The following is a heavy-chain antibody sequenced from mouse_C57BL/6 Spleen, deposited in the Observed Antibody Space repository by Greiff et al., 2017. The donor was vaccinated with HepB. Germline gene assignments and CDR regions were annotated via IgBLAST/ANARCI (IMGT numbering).Heavy chain of an antibody. CDR2: IDPSDSET. CDR1: GYTFTSYW. Sequence: QVQLQQPGAELVRPGSSVKLSCKASGYTFTSYWMHWVKQRPIQGLEWIGNIDPSDSETHYNQKFKDKATLTVDKSSSTAYLQLSSLTSEDSAVYYCARREHYSNYGGMDYWGQGTSVTVSS. V-gene: IGHV1-52*01. J-gene: IGHJ4*01. D-gene: IGHD2-5*01. CDR3: ARREHYSNYGGMDY.